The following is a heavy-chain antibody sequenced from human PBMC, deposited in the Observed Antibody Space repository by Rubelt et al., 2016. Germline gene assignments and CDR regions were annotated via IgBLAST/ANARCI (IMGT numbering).Heavy chain of an antibody. D-gene: IGHD6-19*01. J-gene: IGHJ4*02. V-gene: IGHV4-34*01. CDR2: INHSGSP. Sequence: QVQLQQWGAGLLKPSETLSLTCAVYGGSFSGYYWSWIRQPPGKGLEWIGEINHSGSPNYNPSRKIRVTISVDTCKNQFSLKLSAVTAADTAVYYCRVIGQPVRVAGVKDDYWGQGTLDTVSS. CDR1: GGSFSGYY. CDR3: RVIGQPVRVAGVKDDY.